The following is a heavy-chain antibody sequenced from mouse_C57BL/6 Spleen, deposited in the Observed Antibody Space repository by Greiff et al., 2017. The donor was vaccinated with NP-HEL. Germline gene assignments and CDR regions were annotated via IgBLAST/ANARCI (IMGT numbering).Heavy chain of an antibody. J-gene: IGHJ3*01. CDR2: INPSTGGT. CDR1: GYSFTGYY. CDR3: ARDYYDYGGFAY. D-gene: IGHD2-4*01. V-gene: IGHV1-42*01. Sequence: VQLKESGPELVKPGASVKISCKASGYSFTGYYMNWVKQSPEKSLEWIGEINPSTGGTTYNQKFKAKATLTVDKSSSTAYMQLKSLTSEDSAVYYCARDYYDYGGFAYWGQGTLVTVSA.